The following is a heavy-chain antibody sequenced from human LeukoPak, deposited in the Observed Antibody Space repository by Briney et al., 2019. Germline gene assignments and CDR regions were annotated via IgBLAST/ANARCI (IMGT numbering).Heavy chain of an antibody. CDR1: GGSFSFYY. V-gene: IGHV4-34*01. J-gene: IGHJ2*01. Sequence: SETLSLTCAVYGGSFSFYYWSWIRQSPGKGLEWIGEINDSGSSNYNPSMKSRVTISVDTSKNQFSLKLSSVTAADTAVYYCARVYYSNSYDYWYFDLWGRGTLVTVSS. D-gene: IGHD6-13*01. CDR2: INDSGSS. CDR3: ARVYYSNSYDYWYFDL.